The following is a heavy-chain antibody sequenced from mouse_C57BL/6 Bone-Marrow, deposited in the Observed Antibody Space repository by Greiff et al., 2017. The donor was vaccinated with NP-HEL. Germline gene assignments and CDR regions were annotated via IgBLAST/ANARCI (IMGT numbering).Heavy chain of an antibody. CDR2: IWSGGST. CDR3: ARNGGYYDPVWFDY. Sequence: QVQLKQSGPGLVQPSQSLSITCTVSGFSLTSYGVHWVRQSPGKGLEWLGVIWSGGSTDYNAAFISRLSISKDNSKSQVFFKMNSLQADDTAIYYCARNGGYYDPVWFDYWGQGTTLTVSS. CDR1: GFSLTSYG. J-gene: IGHJ2*01. D-gene: IGHD2-4*01. V-gene: IGHV2-2*01.